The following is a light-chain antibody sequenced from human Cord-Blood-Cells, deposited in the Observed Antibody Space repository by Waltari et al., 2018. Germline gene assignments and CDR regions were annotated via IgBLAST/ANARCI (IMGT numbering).Light chain of an antibody. CDR3: QQSYSTPQT. V-gene: IGKV1-39*01. Sequence: DIQMTQSPSSLSASVGARVTITCRASQSISSYLNWYQQKPGKAPKLLIYAASSLQSGVPSRFSGSGSGTDFTLNISSLQPEDFATYYCQQSYSTPQTFGQGTKLEIK. J-gene: IGKJ2*01. CDR2: AAS. CDR1: QSISSY.